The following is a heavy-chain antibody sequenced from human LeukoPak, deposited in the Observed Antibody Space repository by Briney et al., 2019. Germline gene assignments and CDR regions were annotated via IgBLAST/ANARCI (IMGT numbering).Heavy chain of an antibody. CDR1: GGTFSSYA. Sequence: SVKVSCKASGGTFSSYAISWVRQAPGQGLEWMGRIIPILGIANYAQKFQGRVTITADKSTSTAYMELSSLRSEDTAVYYCASGYYDSSGYLRPFDYWGQGTLVTVSS. J-gene: IGHJ4*02. CDR3: ASGYYDSSGYLRPFDY. V-gene: IGHV1-69*04. CDR2: IIPILGIA. D-gene: IGHD3-22*01.